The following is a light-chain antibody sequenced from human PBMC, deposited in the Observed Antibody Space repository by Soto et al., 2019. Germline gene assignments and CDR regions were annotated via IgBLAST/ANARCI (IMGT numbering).Light chain of an antibody. Sequence: DIQMTPSPSSVSASVGDRVTITCRASQVISSWLVWYQQKPGKAPKLLIYKASTLQSGVPSRFSGSASGTEFTLTISSLQPEDFATYYCQQASSFPFTFGGGTEVEIK. CDR3: QQASSFPFT. J-gene: IGKJ4*01. CDR1: QVISSW. CDR2: KAS. V-gene: IGKV1-12*01.